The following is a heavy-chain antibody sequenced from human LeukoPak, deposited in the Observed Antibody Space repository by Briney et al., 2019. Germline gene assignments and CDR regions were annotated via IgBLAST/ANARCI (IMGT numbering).Heavy chain of an antibody. V-gene: IGHV3-30*18. D-gene: IGHD3-22*01. J-gene: IGHJ6*02. CDR1: GFTFSSYG. CDR3: AKGDPYYYDSSGDVDGMDV. Sequence: GGSLRLSCAASGFTFSSYGMHWVRQAPGKGLEWVAVISYDGSNKYYADSVKGRFTISRDNSKNRLYLQMNSLRAEDTAVYYCAKGDPYYYDSSGDVDGMDVWGQGTTVTVSS. CDR2: ISYDGSNK.